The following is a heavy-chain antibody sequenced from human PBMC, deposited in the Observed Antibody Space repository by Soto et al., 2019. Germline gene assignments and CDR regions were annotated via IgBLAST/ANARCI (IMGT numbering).Heavy chain of an antibody. J-gene: IGHJ6*02. CDR3: ARDRGVSPPNSSYYGMDV. CDR2: IYSGGST. CDR1: GFTVSSNY. D-gene: IGHD3-10*01. V-gene: IGHV3-53*02. Sequence: EVQLVETGGGLIQPGGSLRLSCAASGFTVSSNYMSWVRQAPGKGLEWVSVIYSGGSTYYADSVKGRFTISRDNSNNTLYLQMDSLRAEDTAVYYCARDRGVSPPNSSYYGMDVWGQGTTVTVSS.